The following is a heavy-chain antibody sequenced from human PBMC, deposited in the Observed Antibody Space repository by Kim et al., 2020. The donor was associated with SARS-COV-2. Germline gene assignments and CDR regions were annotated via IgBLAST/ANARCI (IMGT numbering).Heavy chain of an antibody. D-gene: IGHD6-6*01. CDR2: TM. Sequence: TMYYAESVKGRFTNSRDNGNTSLYLHMNSLRVEDTAVYYCARDKASSNDFWGQGTLVTVSS. CDR3: ARDKASSNDF. J-gene: IGHJ4*02. V-gene: IGHV3-48*03.